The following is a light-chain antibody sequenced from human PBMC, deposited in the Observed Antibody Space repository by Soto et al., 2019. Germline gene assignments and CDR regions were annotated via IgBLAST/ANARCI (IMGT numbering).Light chain of an antibody. CDR1: SSNIGAGYD. CDR3: QSYDGTLSGSYV. Sequence: QSLVTHPRSVYGAPGQRVTISCTGSSSNIGAGYDVHWYQQLPGTAPKLVMYGTTNRPSGVPDRFSGSKSGTSASLAITGLKAEDEADYYCQSYDGTLSGSYVFGIGTKVTVL. J-gene: IGLJ1*01. CDR2: GTT. V-gene: IGLV1-40*01.